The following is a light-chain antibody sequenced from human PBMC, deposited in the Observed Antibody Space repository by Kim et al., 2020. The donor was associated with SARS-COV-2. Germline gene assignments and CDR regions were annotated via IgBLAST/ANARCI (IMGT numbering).Light chain of an antibody. CDR3: HSRDTTGNV. CDR2: GDN. V-gene: IGLV3-19*01. J-gene: IGLJ3*02. Sequence: SSELTQDPAVSVALGQTVAITCQGDSLRKYYATWYQQKPGQAPLLVIYGDNNRPSGIPDRFSGSSSGDTASLTITGAQAEDEADYYCHSRDTTGNVFGGG. CDR1: SLRKYY.